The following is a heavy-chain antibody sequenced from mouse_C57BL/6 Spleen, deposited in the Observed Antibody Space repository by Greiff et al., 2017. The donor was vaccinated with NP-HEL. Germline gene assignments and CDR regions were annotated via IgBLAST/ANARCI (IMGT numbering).Heavy chain of an antibody. J-gene: IGHJ3*01. CDR1: DYTFTSYW. D-gene: IGHD1-1*01. CDR2: IDPSDSYT. Sequence: QVQLQQPGAELVMPGASVKLSCKASDYTFTSYWMHWVKQRPGQGLEWIGEIDPSDSYTNYNQNFKGKSTLTVDKSSSTAYMQLSSLTSEDSAVYYCARGGGSSYRFAYWGQGTLVTVSA. CDR3: ARGGGSSYRFAY. V-gene: IGHV1-69*01.